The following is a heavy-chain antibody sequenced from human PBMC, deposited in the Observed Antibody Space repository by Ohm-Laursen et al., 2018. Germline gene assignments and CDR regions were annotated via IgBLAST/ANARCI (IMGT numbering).Heavy chain of an antibody. CDR1: GFTFSSCA. Sequence: SLRLSCSASGFTFSSCAMSWVRQAPGKGLECVSSISNSGDSNYYADSVKGRFTISRDNSKNTVYLQMNNLRADDTAVYYCAKDLGATVPRNFDYWGQGTLVTVSS. D-gene: IGHD3-16*01. CDR3: AKDLGATVPRNFDY. V-gene: IGHV3-23*01. J-gene: IGHJ4*02. CDR2: ISNSGDSN.